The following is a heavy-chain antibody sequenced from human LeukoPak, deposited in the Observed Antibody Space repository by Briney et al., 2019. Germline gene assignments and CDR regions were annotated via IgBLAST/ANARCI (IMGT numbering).Heavy chain of an antibody. Sequence: SETLSLTCTVYGGSFSGYCWSWIRQPPGKGLEWVGEINHSGSTNYNPSLKSRFTISVDTSKNQFSLKLTSMTAEDTAVYYCTRGKTETVFDYWGQGTLVSVSS. CDR1: GGSFSGYC. D-gene: IGHD2-21*02. J-gene: IGHJ4*02. CDR3: TRGKTETVFDY. CDR2: INHSGST. V-gene: IGHV4-34*01.